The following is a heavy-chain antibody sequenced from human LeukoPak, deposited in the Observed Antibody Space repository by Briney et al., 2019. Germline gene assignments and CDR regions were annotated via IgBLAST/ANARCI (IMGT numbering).Heavy chain of an antibody. J-gene: IGHJ4*02. D-gene: IGHD6-6*01. CDR1: GGSISSGGYY. CDR3: ARFSGQLVPFDY. CDR2: IYYSGST. Sequence: SETLSLTCTVSGGSISSGGYYWSWIRQHPGKGLEWIGYIYYSGSTYYNPSLKSRVTISVDTSKNRFSLKLSSVTAADTAVYYCARFSGQLVPFDYWGQGTLVTVSS. V-gene: IGHV4-31*03.